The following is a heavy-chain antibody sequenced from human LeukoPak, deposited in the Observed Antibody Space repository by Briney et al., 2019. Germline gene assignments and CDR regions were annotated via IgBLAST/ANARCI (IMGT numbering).Heavy chain of an antibody. J-gene: IGHJ3*02. CDR2: IYYSGST. CDR1: GGSISSSSYY. Sequence: SETLSLTCTVSGGSISSSSYYRGWIRQPPGKGLEWIGSIYYSGSTYYNPSLKSRVTISVDTSKNQFSLKLSSVTAADTAVYYCASLIAAALRGAFDIWGQGTMVTVSS. CDR3: ASLIAAALRGAFDI. D-gene: IGHD6-13*01. V-gene: IGHV4-39*01.